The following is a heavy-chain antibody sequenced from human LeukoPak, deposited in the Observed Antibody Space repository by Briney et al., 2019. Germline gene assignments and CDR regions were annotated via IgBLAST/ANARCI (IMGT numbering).Heavy chain of an antibody. CDR2: ISGSGGST. Sequence: GGSPRLSCAASGFTFSSYAMSWVRQAPGKGLEWVSAISGSGGSTYYADSVKGRFTISRDNSKNTLYLQMNSLRAEDTAVYYCAKDRGTYYYDSSGYYYFDYWGQGTLVTVSS. D-gene: IGHD3-22*01. V-gene: IGHV3-23*01. CDR1: GFTFSSYA. J-gene: IGHJ4*02. CDR3: AKDRGTYYYDSSGYYYFDY.